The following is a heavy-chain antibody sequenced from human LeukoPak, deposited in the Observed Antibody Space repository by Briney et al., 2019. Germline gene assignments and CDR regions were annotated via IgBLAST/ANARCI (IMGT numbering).Heavy chain of an antibody. D-gene: IGHD3-22*01. J-gene: IGHJ4*02. Sequence: GRSLRLSCAASGFTFDDYAMHWVRHAPGKGLEWVSSISWNSGSIGYADSVKGRFTISRDDAKNSLFLQMNSLRAEDTALYYCAKGPSMIVVVTPFDYWGQGTLVTVSS. CDR3: AKGPSMIVVVTPFDY. CDR1: GFTFDDYA. CDR2: ISWNSGSI. V-gene: IGHV3-9*01.